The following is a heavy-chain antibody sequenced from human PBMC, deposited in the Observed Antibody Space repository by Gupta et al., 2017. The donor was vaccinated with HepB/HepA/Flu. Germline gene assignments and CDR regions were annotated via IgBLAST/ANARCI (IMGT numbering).Heavy chain of an antibody. V-gene: IGHV1-69*04. CDR2: IIPILGIA. CDR3: AREAGEQLVGGWFDP. Sequence: QVQLVQSGAEVKKPGSSVKVSCKASGGTFSSYAISWVRQAPGQGLEWMGRIIPILGIANYAQKFQGRVTITADKSTSTAYMELSSLRSEDTAVYYCAREAGEQLVGGWFDPWGQGTLVTVSS. J-gene: IGHJ5*02. D-gene: IGHD6-6*01. CDR1: GGTFSSYA.